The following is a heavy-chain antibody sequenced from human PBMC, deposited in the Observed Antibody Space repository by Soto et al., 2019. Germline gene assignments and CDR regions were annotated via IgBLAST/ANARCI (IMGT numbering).Heavy chain of an antibody. CDR1: GFTFSDYT. Sequence: GGSLRLSCAASGFTFSDYTMNWVRQAPGKGLEWVSSISASGYATYYAESVKGRFTISRDNSKSTLDLQMNSLRVEDTAVYYCAKGPAAIKSWFDPYGQRTHFTASS. D-gene: IGHD2-2*01. J-gene: IGHJ5*02. V-gene: IGHV3-23*01. CDR3: AKGPAAIKSWFDP. CDR2: ISASGYAT.